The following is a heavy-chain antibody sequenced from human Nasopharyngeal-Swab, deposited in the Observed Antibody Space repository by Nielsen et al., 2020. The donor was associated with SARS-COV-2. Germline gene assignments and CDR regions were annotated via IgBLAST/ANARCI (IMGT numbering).Heavy chain of an antibody. Sequence: ESLNLPFAASGFTFSDSALHWVRQAPGKGLEWVGRIRRKGNHYATAYPASVKGRFIIFRDDPTNTAYLQMNSLKTEDTAMYYCTRCGGGCYSGRDYWGQGTLVTVSS. CDR2: IRRKGNHYAT. J-gene: IGHJ4*02. CDR3: TRCGGGCYSGRDY. CDR1: GFTFSDSA. D-gene: IGHD2-15*01. V-gene: IGHV3-73*01.